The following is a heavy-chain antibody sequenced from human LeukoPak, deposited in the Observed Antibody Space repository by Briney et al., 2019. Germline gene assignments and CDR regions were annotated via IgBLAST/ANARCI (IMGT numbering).Heavy chain of an antibody. CDR1: GYTFTSYG. CDR2: ISAYNGNT. Sequence: ASVKVSCKASGYTFTSYGISWVRQAPGQGLEWMGWISAYNGNTNYAQKLQGRVTMTTDTSTSTAYMELRSLRSDDTAVYYCARRYCTNGVCYRLWFEPWGQGTLVTVSS. CDR3: ARRYCTNGVCYRLWFEP. D-gene: IGHD2-8*01. V-gene: IGHV1-18*01. J-gene: IGHJ5*02.